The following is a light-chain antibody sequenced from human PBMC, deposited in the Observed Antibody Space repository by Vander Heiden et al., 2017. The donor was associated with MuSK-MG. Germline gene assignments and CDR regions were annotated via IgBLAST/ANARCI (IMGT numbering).Light chain of an antibody. V-gene: IGKV4-1*01. CDR1: QSVLYTSNNKND. J-gene: IGKJ3*01. Sequence: DPALTQPPAPLRVSLGETAPSTCKPHQSVLYTSNNKNDVAWDQQKPGQPPERLIYWASTRQSGVPERVSGSGSGTDFTLTINNLQAEDVAVYSCQQYHSAPCTFGPGTTIEIK. CDR3: QQYHSAPCT. CDR2: WAS.